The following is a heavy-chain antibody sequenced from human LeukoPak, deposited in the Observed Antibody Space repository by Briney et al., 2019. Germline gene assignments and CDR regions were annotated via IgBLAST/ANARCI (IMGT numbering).Heavy chain of an antibody. CDR3: AKWRLVPRDPFDY. D-gene: IGHD6-19*01. V-gene: IGHV3-23*01. CDR2: ISNSGGGT. Sequence: GGSLRLSCAASGFTFSSYAMNWVRQAPGKGLEWVSGISNSGGGTYYADSVKGRFTISRDNSKNTLYLQMNSLRVEDTAVYYCAKWRLVPRDPFDYRGQGTLVTVSS. CDR1: GFTFSSYA. J-gene: IGHJ4*02.